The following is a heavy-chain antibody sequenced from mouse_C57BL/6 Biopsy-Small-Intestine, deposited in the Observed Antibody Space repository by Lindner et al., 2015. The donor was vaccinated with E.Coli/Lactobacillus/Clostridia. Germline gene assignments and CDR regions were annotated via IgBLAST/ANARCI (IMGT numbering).Heavy chain of an antibody. CDR3: ARWDLLRRDGFAY. J-gene: IGHJ3*01. D-gene: IGHD2-12*01. CDR1: GYTFTSYG. Sequence: VQLQESGAELASPGASVKLSCKASGYTFTSYGISWVKQRTGQGLEWIGEIYPRSGNTYYNEKFKGKATLTADKSSSTAYMELRSLTSEDSAVYFCARWDLLRRDGFAYWGQGTLVTVSA. CDR2: IYPRSGNT. V-gene: IGHV1-81*01.